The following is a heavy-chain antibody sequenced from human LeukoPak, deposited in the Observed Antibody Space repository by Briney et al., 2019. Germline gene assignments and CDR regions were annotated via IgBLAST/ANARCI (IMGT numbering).Heavy chain of an antibody. CDR2: IYYSGST. V-gene: IGHV4-31*03. CDR3: ARATTVTTGRGFDY. CDR1: GGSISSGGYY. Sequence: SQTLSLTCTVSGGSISSGGYYWSWIRQHPGKGLEWIVYIYYSGSTYYNPSRKSRVTISVDTSKNQFSLKLSSVTAADTAVYYCARATTVTTGRGFDYWGQGTLVTVSS. D-gene: IGHD4-17*01. J-gene: IGHJ4*02.